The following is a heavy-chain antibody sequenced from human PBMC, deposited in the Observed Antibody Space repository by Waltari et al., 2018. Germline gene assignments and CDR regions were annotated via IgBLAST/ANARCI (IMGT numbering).Heavy chain of an antibody. J-gene: IGHJ3*02. CDR3: ARRRRMPGEPVDI. V-gene: IGHV4-4*02. CDR1: GGPISSHDW. CDR2: IYYRGST. Sequence: QVQLQESGPGLVKPSGTLSLTCAVSGGPISSHDWWSWVRKAPGKGLEWIGEIYYRGSTTYNPSLKSRVTISVDKSESQFSLRLSSVTAAETAVYYCARRRRMPGEPVDIWGQGKMVTVSS. D-gene: IGHD2-15*01.